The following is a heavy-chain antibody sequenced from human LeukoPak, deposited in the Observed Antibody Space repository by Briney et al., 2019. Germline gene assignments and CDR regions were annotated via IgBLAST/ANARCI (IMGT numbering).Heavy chain of an antibody. CDR2: IYYSGST. CDR1: GRPNSSSNYY. V-gene: IGHV4-39*07. D-gene: IGHD2-2*01. J-gene: IGHJ6*03. CDR3: ARDTGSSRNYYYYMDV. Sequence: PSDTVSLLCTVWGRPNSSSNYYWPSIRQPPGKGLERIGRIYYSGSTCYNPSLKSRVTISVDTSKNQFSLKLSSVTAADRAVYYCARDTGSSRNYYYYMDVWGKGTTVSVSS.